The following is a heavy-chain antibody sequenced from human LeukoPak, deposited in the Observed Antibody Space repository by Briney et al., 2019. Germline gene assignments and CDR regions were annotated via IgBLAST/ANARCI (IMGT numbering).Heavy chain of an antibody. D-gene: IGHD5-12*01. J-gene: IGHJ4*02. CDR1: GFTFRSSA. V-gene: IGHV3-23*01. CDR3: AKDLGGYRGY. CDR2: ISGSGGST. Sequence: GGSLRLSCVASGFTFRSSAMSGVRQAPGKGLEWVSAISGSGGSTYYAGSVKGRFTVSRDNSKNTLYLQMNSLRAEDTAVYYCAKDLGGYRGYWGQGTLVPVSS.